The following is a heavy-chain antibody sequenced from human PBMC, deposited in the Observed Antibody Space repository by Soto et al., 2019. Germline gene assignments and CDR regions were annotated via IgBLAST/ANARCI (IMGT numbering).Heavy chain of an antibody. Sequence: QVQLRESGPGLVKPSETLSLTCNVSGGPIRGDYWNWVRQPAGKGLEWIGRIYSAGTTDLNPSLKSRVIMSVDTSSNQFSLKLLSVTAADTAVYYCAANWRGAYEGLFDLWGQGTTVTVSS. J-gene: IGHJ3*01. V-gene: IGHV4-4*07. CDR2: IYSAGTT. CDR3: AANWRGAYEGLFDL. CDR1: GGPIRGDY. D-gene: IGHD1-1*01.